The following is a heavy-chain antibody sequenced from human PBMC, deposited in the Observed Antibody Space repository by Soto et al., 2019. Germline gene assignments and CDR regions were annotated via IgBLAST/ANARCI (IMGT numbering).Heavy chain of an antibody. J-gene: IGHJ3*02. V-gene: IGHV1-18*01. CDR2: ISAYNGNT. Sequence: ASVKVSCKASGYTFTSYGIRWVRQAPGQGLEWMGWISAYNGNTNYAQKLQGRVTMTTDTSTSTAYMELRSLRSDDTAVYYCARGNDYGDYRDAFDIWGQGTMVTVS. CDR3: ARGNDYGDYRDAFDI. D-gene: IGHD4-17*01. CDR1: GYTFTSYG.